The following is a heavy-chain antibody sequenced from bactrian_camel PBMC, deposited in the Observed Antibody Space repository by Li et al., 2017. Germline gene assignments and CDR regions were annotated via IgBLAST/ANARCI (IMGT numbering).Heavy chain of an antibody. CDR3: ATGFGSSSLSTP. CDR1: GFIFSSAF. Sequence: HVQLVESGGGLVQARGSLRLSCAASGFIFSSAFMSWVRQAPGKGLEWVSSINGNSRNTHYADSVKGRFTISRDNAKNTMHLQMNSLKSEDTALYYCATGFGSSSLSTPRGQGTQVTVS. D-gene: IGHD6*01. CDR2: INGNSRNT. J-gene: IGHJ4*01. V-gene: IGHV3-2*01.